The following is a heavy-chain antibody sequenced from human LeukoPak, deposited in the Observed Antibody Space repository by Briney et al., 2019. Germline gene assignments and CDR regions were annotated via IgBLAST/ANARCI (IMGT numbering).Heavy chain of an antibody. CDR1: GDSISTDYC. J-gene: IGHJ5*02. Sequence: ASETLSLTCTVSGDSISTDYCWTWIRPPPGKVPEWIGTIYNRDNTYYTSSLASRVTISMDTSKNQFSLKMTSVTAADTAVYYGARGTDAYKVGNHWGQGALVTVSS. V-gene: IGHV4-38-2*02. CDR3: ARGTDAYKVGNH. CDR2: IYNRDNT. D-gene: IGHD5-24*01.